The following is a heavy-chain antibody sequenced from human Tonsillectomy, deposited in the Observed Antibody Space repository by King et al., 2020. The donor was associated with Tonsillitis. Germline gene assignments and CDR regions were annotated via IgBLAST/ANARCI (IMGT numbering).Heavy chain of an antibody. CDR1: GFTFSRYS. CDR3: ARDISPLYYYDSSGYDAFDI. Sequence: VQLVESGGGLVKPGGSLRLSCAASGFTFSRYSMNWVRQAPGKGLEGVSSISSSRSYIYYADSVKGRFTIYRDNAKNSLYLQMNSLRAEDTAVYYCARDISPLYYYDSSGYDAFDIWGQGTMVTVSS. V-gene: IGHV3-21*01. CDR2: ISSSRSYI. D-gene: IGHD3-22*01. J-gene: IGHJ3*02.